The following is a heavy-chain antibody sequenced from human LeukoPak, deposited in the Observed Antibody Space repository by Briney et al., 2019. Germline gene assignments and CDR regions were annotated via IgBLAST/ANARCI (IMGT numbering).Heavy chain of an antibody. CDR3: ARDQDDFWSGYYFDY. CDR2: INSDGSST. D-gene: IGHD3-3*01. J-gene: IGHJ4*02. Sequence: QTGGSLRLSCAASGFTFSTYGMTWVRQAPGKGLVWVSRINSDGSSTSYADSVKGRFTISRDNAKNTLYLQMNSLRAEDTAVYYCARDQDDFWSGYYFDYWGQGTLVTVSS. V-gene: IGHV3-74*01. CDR1: GFTFSTYG.